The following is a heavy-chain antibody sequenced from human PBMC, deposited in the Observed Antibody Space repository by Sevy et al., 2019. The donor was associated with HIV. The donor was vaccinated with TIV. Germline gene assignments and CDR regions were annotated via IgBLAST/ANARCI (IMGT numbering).Heavy chain of an antibody. V-gene: IGHV3-23*01. CDR3: AKALNPALESMIEVIFRTLKGFDV. CDR2: ISATGSST. J-gene: IGHJ3*01. D-gene: IGHD3-22*01. CDR1: GSTFNTHA. Sequence: GGSLRLSCAASGSTFNTHAMNWVRQAPGKGLEWVSVISATGSSTYYADSVKGRFTISRDNSKNTLYLQMNSLTADDTAVYYCAKALNPALESMIEVIFRTLKGFDVWGQGTMVTVSS.